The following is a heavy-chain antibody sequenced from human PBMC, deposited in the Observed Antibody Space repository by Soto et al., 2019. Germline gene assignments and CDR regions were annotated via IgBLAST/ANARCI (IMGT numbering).Heavy chain of an antibody. Sequence: PGGSLRLSCAASGFTFDDYAMHWVRQAPGKGLAWVSGISWNSGSIGYADSVKGRFTISRDNAKNSLYLQMNSLRAEDTALYYCAKDSPLGTGYFDYWGQGTLVTVSS. J-gene: IGHJ4*02. D-gene: IGHD1-1*01. V-gene: IGHV3-9*01. CDR2: ISWNSGSI. CDR3: AKDSPLGTGYFDY. CDR1: GFTFDDYA.